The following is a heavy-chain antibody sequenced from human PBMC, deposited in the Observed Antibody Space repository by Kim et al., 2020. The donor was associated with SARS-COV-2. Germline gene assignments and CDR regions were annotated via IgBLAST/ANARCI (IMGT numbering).Heavy chain of an antibody. V-gene: IGHV3-48*03. CDR3: ARAKEKNDYGDYVGAFDI. D-gene: IGHD4-17*01. Sequence: KGRFTISKDNAKNSLYLQMNSLRAEDTAVYYCARAKEKNDYGDYVGAFDIWGQGTMVTVSS. J-gene: IGHJ3*02.